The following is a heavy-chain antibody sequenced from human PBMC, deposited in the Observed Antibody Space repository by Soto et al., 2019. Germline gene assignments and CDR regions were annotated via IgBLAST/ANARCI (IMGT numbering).Heavy chain of an antibody. CDR2: IKSKTDGGTT. V-gene: IGHV3-15*01. CDR1: GFTFSNAW. CDR3: TTGFSYDSSGFDAFDI. J-gene: IGHJ3*02. Sequence: EVQLVESGGGLVKPGGSLRLSCAASGFTFSNAWMSWVRQAPGKGLEWVGRIKSKTDGGTTDYAAPVKGRFTISRDDSKNTLYLQMNSLKTEDTAVYYCTTGFSYDSSGFDAFDIWGQGTMVTVSS. D-gene: IGHD3-22*01.